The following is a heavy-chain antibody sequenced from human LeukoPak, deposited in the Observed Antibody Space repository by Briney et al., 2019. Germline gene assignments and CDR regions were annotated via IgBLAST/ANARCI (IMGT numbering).Heavy chain of an antibody. D-gene: IGHD1-26*01. Sequence: GGSLRLSCAASGFTFSNAWMSWVRQAPGKGLEWVGRIKSKTDGGTTDYAAPVKGRFTISRDDSKNTQYLQMNSLKTEDTAVYYCTTGGSYFNDAFDIWGQGTMVTVSS. V-gene: IGHV3-15*01. CDR3: TTGGSYFNDAFDI. J-gene: IGHJ3*02. CDR1: GFTFSNAW. CDR2: IKSKTDGGTT.